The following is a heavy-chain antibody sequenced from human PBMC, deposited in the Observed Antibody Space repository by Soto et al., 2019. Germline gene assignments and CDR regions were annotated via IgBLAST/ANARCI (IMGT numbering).Heavy chain of an antibody. CDR3: ARVYSSGWKGLGY. Sequence: QLVQSGAEVKKPGSSLKVSCKASGYTFISYGIGWVRQAPGQGLEWMGWITTHNDNTNYAQQFQGRVTFTTDTPTSTAYMELRDLTSDDTDVYYCARVYSSGWKGLGYWGQGTLVTVSS. CDR1: GYTFISYG. CDR2: ITTHNDNT. D-gene: IGHD6-19*01. V-gene: IGHV1-18*01. J-gene: IGHJ4*02.